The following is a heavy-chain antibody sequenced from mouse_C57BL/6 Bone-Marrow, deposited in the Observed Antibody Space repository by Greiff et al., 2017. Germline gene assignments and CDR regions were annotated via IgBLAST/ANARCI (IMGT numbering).Heavy chain of an antibody. CDR3: ARVGGCYAMDY. CDR1: GFTFSDYG. CDR2: ISSGSSTI. Sequence: EVKLVESGGGLVKPGGSLKLSCAASGFTFSDYGMHWVRQAPEKGLEWVAYISSGSSTIYYADTVKGRFTISRDNAKNTLFLQMTSLRSEDTAMYYCARVGGCYAMDYWGQGTSVTVSS. D-gene: IGHD1-1*02. V-gene: IGHV5-17*01. J-gene: IGHJ4*01.